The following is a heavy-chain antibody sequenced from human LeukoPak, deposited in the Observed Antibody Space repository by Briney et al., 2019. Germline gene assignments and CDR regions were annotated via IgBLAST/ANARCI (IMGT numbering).Heavy chain of an antibody. CDR2: ISSSGNAV. V-gene: IGHV3-11*01. D-gene: IGHD4-17*01. J-gene: IGHJ3*02. CDR1: GFSFKDYY. Sequence: GGSLRLSCAASGFSFKDYYMSWIRQAPGKGLEWVADISSSGNAVNYADSVKGRFTVSRDNAKTSLFLQMSSLRAEDTAVYYCARSTTSDAFDIWGQGTLVTVSS. CDR3: ARSTTSDAFDI.